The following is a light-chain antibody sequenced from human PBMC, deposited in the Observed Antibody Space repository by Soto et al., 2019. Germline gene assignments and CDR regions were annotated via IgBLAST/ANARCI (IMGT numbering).Light chain of an antibody. CDR3: QQYGSSSS. CDR2: GAS. V-gene: IGKV3-20*01. J-gene: IGKJ1*01. Sequence: EIVLTQSPGTLSLSPGERATLSCRASQSVSSSYLAWYQQKPGQAPRLLIYGASSRATSIPDWFSGSGSGTAFSLTTSRLEPEDFAVYYCQQYGSSSSFGQGTQVEIK. CDR1: QSVSSSY.